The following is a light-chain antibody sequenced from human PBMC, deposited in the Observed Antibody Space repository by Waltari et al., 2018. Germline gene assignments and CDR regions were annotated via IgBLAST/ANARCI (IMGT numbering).Light chain of an antibody. V-gene: IGKV4-1*01. CDR3: QQYYSTPYT. CDR1: QTVLLSSNNKNY. J-gene: IGKJ2*01. Sequence: DIVMTQSPDSLAVARAERATITCRSRQTVLLSSNNKNYLTWYQLKPGQPPKLLIFWASIRESGVPDRFTGSGSGTDFTLTISSLQAEDVAVYYCQQYYSTPYTFGQGTKLEIK. CDR2: WAS.